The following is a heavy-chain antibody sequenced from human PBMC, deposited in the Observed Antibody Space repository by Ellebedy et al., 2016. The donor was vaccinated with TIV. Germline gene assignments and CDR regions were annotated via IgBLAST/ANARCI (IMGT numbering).Heavy chain of an antibody. J-gene: IGHJ6*03. D-gene: IGHD3-10*01. V-gene: IGHV1-69*10. CDR3: ARGYFGSGSYRDYYYYMDV. CDR2: IIPIFCIA. Sequence: AASVTVSCKASGGTFSSYAISWVRQAPGQGLEWMGGIIPIFCIANYAQKFQGRVTITADKSTSTAYMELGSLRSEDTAVYYCARGYFGSGSYRDYYYYMDVWGKGTTVTVSS. CDR1: GGTFSSYA.